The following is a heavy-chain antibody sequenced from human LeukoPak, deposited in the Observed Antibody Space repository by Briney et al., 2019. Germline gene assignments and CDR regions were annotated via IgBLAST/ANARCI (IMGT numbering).Heavy chain of an antibody. J-gene: IGHJ4*02. D-gene: IGHD3-9*01. Sequence: GRSLRLSCAASGFTFSSYAMHWVRQAPGKGLEWVAVISYDGSNKYYADSVKGRFTISRDNSKNTLYLQMNSLRAEDTAVYYCARDHSHLLLRYFDWLLPDYWGQGTLVTVSS. V-gene: IGHV3-30-3*01. CDR3: ARDHSHLLLRYFDWLLPDY. CDR2: ISYDGSNK. CDR1: GFTFSSYA.